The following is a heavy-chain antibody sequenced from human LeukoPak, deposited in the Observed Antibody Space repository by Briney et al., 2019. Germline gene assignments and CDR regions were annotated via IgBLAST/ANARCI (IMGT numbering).Heavy chain of an antibody. CDR3: AKYQGAPRSVYGYGTFDY. CDR2: ISGSGGST. V-gene: IGHV3-23*01. Sequence: GGSLRLSCAASGFTFSSYAMSWVRQAPGKGLEWVSAISGSGGSTYYADSVKGRFTISRDNSKNTLYLQMNSLRAEDTAVYYCAKYQGAPRSVYGYGTFDYWGQGTLVTVSS. J-gene: IGHJ4*02. D-gene: IGHD5-12*01. CDR1: GFTFSSYA.